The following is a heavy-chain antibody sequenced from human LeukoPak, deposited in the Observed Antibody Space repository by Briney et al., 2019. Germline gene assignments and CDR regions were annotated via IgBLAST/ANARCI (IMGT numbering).Heavy chain of an antibody. CDR1: GFILSDHY. CDR2: INWNGGST. V-gene: IGHV3-20*04. J-gene: IGHJ3*02. D-gene: IGHD2-21*02. Sequence: GGSLRLSCAASGFILSDHYMDWVRQAPGKGLEWVSGINWNGGSTGYADSVKGRFTISRDNAKNSLYLQMNSLRAEDTALYYCARPYYCGGDCYSGAFDIWGQGTMVTVSS. CDR3: ARPYYCGGDCYSGAFDI.